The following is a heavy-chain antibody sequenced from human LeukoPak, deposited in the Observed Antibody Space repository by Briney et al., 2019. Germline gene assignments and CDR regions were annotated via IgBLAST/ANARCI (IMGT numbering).Heavy chain of an antibody. CDR1: GGSFSGYY. J-gene: IGHJ5*02. Sequence: SETLSLTCAVYGGSFSGYYWTWIRQPAGKGLEWIGRIYSSGSINYNPSLESRLTMSVDTSKNELSLKLSTVTAADTAVYYCAREGTRNWFDPWGQGTLVTVSS. D-gene: IGHD2-2*01. CDR2: IYSSGSI. CDR3: AREGTRNWFDP. V-gene: IGHV4-4*07.